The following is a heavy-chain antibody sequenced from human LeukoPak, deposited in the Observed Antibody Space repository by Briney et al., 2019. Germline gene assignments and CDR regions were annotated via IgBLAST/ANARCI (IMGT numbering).Heavy chain of an antibody. Sequence: SETLSLTCTVSGGSISSSSYYWGWIRQPPGKGLEWIGSIYYSGSTYYNPSLKGRVTISVDTSKNQFSLKLSSVTAADTAVYYCARHTGYCSGGSCYLFVFDYWGQGTLVTVSS. CDR2: IYYSGST. D-gene: IGHD2-15*01. J-gene: IGHJ4*02. CDR3: ARHTGYCSGGSCYLFVFDY. V-gene: IGHV4-39*01. CDR1: GGSISSSSYY.